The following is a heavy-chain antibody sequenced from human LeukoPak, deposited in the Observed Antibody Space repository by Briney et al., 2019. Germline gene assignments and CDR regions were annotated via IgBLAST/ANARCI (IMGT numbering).Heavy chain of an antibody. CDR1: GYTFTSYG. Sequence: ASVKVSCKASGYTFTSYGISWVRQAPGQGLEWMGIFNPSGGGTFYAQKFQGRVTMTGDTSTSTVYMELSSLRSDDTAVYYCARDGKPAVPGGAYFYGMDVWGQGTTVTVSS. CDR3: ARDGKPAVPGGAYFYGMDV. J-gene: IGHJ6*02. V-gene: IGHV1-46*01. D-gene: IGHD6-19*01. CDR2: FNPSGGGT.